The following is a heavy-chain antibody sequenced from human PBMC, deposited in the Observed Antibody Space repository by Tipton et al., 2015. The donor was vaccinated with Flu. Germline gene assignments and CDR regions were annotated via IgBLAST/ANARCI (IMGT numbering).Heavy chain of an antibody. V-gene: IGHV3-48*04. D-gene: IGHD3-22*01. J-gene: IGHJ3*02. CDR2: ISSSGGTT. Sequence: SLRLSCAASGFSFSTYTIHWVRQAPGKGLEWLSYISSSGGTTFYADSVKGRFTISRDNAKESLYLQMNSLRAEDTAVYYCARELSDYYDSSGGDAFDIWGQGTMVTVPS. CDR1: GFSFSTYT. CDR3: ARELSDYYDSSGGDAFDI.